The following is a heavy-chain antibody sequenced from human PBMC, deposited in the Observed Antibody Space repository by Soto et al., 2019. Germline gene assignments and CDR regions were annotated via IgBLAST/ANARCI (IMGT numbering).Heavy chain of an antibody. Sequence: ASVKVSCKASGYTFTSYGISWVRQAPGQGLEWMGWISAYNGNTNYAQKLQGRITMATDTSTSTAYMELRSLRSDDTAVYYCALDYGDPEPMDVWGKGTTVTVSS. V-gene: IGHV1-18*01. J-gene: IGHJ6*03. CDR3: ALDYGDPEPMDV. D-gene: IGHD4-17*01. CDR2: ISAYNGNT. CDR1: GYTFTSYG.